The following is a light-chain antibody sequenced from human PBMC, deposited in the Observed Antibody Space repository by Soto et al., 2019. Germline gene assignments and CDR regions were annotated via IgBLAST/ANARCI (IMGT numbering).Light chain of an antibody. CDR1: ESISTW. CDR2: GAS. J-gene: IGKJ1*01. Sequence: GDRVTLTCRASESISTWLAWYQQKPGKAPKLLIYGASSLESGVQPRFSGDGSETDFTVTIRSLQRDDFGTYYCQQYSRLWSCCQGTKVDIK. CDR3: QQYSRLWS. V-gene: IGKV1-5*03.